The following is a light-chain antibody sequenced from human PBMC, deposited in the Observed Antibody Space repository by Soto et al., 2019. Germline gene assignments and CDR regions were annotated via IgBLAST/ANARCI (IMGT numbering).Light chain of an antibody. Sequence: DIQMTQSPSSLSASVGDRVTITCRAIQSISSYLNWYQQKPGKAPKLLIYAASSLQSGFPSRFSGSGSGTDFTLTISSLQPEDFATYYCQQSYSTPQTFGQGT. CDR3: QQSYSTPQT. V-gene: IGKV1-39*01. J-gene: IGKJ1*01. CDR2: AAS. CDR1: QSISSY.